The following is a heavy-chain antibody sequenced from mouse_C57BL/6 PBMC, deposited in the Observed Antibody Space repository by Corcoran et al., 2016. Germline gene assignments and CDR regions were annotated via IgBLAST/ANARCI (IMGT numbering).Heavy chain of an antibody. Sequence: QVQLQQSGAELVKPGASMKISCKASGYAFSSYWMNWVKQRPGKGLEWIGQIYPGDGDTNYNGKFKGKATLTADKSSSTAYMQLSSLTSEDSAVYFCASSYDYDGYFDVWGTGTTVTVSS. J-gene: IGHJ1*03. D-gene: IGHD2-4*01. CDR1: GYAFSSYW. CDR3: ASSYDYDGYFDV. CDR2: IYPGDGDT. V-gene: IGHV1-80*01.